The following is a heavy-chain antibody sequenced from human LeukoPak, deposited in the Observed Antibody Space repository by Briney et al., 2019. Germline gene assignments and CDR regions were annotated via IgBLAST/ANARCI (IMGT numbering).Heavy chain of an antibody. V-gene: IGHV3-21*01. J-gene: IGHJ4*02. D-gene: IGHD3-10*01. CDR2: ITSSSSYT. Sequence: GGSLRLSCAAPGITFSNYNMNWVRQAPGKGLEWISSITSSSSYTFYADSVKGRFTISRDNARDTLFLQMNSLGAEDSAVYYCARGNFYSGSGSSPLDYWGQGTLVTVSS. CDR1: GITFSNYN. CDR3: ARGNFYSGSGSSPLDY.